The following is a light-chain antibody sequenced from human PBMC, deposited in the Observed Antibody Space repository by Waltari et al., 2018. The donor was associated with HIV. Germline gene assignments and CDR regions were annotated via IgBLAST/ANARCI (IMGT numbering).Light chain of an antibody. J-gene: IGLJ2*01. CDR3: FSYAGNNFLL. CDR1: SSDIGLYNF. V-gene: IGLV2-8*01. Sequence: QSALTQPPSASGSPGQSVTIPCAGTSSDIGLYNFVSWYQHHPGKAPKLMISDVSRRPSGVPDRFSGSKSGNTASLTVSGLQADDEATYYCFSYAGNNFLLFGGGTK. CDR2: DVS.